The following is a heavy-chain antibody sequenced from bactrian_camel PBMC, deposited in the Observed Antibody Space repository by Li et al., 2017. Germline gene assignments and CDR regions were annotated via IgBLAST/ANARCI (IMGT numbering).Heavy chain of an antibody. CDR1: APITSISC. J-gene: IGHJ4*01. D-gene: IGHD2*01. Sequence: VQLVESGGGLVQPGGSLRLSCVASAPITSISCMAWFRQGSGEEREGVAAILVAEGEAKTWYAGSVAGRFTISKDSANNTLWLQMDSLKPEDTAMYYCAAKLAPCRQISGVASAFYWGLGTQVTVS. CDR3: AAKLAPCRQISGVASAFY. V-gene: IGHV3-2*01. CDR2: ILVAEGEAKT.